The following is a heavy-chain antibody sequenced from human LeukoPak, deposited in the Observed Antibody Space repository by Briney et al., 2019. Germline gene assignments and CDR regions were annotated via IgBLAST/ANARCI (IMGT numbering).Heavy chain of an antibody. CDR2: LNSDGTSI. Sequence: PGGSLRLSCAASGFTFSNYWMHWVRRAPGKGLEWVSRLNSDGTSISYADSVKGRFTISRDNAKNTLYLLMNSLRAEDTAVYYCARRDYYGSGLDVWGQGTTVTVSS. J-gene: IGHJ6*02. D-gene: IGHD3-10*01. CDR3: ARRDYYGSGLDV. V-gene: IGHV3-74*01. CDR1: GFTFSNYW.